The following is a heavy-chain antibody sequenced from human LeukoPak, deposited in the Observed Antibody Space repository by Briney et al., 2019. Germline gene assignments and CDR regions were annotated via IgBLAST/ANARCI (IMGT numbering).Heavy chain of an antibody. J-gene: IGHJ3*02. CDR2: ISSSSSTI. V-gene: IGHV3-48*01. CDR1: GFTFSSYS. D-gene: IGHD3-22*01. Sequence: PGGSLRLSCAASGFTFSSYSMNWVRQAPGKGLEWVSYISSSSSTIYYADSVKGRFTISRDNAKNSLYLQMNSLRAEDTAVYYCARRQRRYYYDSSGYPQHDAFDIWGQGTMVTVPS. CDR3: ARRQRRYYYDSSGYPQHDAFDI.